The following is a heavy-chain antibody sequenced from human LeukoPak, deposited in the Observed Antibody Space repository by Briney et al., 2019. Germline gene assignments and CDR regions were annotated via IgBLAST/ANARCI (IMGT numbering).Heavy chain of an antibody. Sequence: PGGSLRLSCAASGFTFDDYAMHWVRQAPGKGLEWVSLISWDGGSTYYADSVKGRFTISRDNAKNSLYLQMNSLRAEDTAVYYCAALGITMIGGVWGKGTTVTISS. CDR3: AALGITMIGGV. CDR2: ISWDGGST. D-gene: IGHD3-10*02. V-gene: IGHV3-43D*03. J-gene: IGHJ6*03. CDR1: GFTFDDYA.